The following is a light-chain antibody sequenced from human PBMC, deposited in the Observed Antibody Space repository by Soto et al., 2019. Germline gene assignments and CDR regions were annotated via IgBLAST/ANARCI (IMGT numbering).Light chain of an antibody. CDR2: EVS. Sequence: QAALTQPPSVSRAPGQSVNISCPGTSSDVGSYNRVSWYQQPPGTAPKLMIYEVSDRPSGVPDRFSGSKSGNTASLTISGLQAEDEADYYCSSYTSSSTYVFGTGTKVTVL. V-gene: IGLV2-18*02. CDR1: SSDVGSYNR. J-gene: IGLJ1*01. CDR3: SSYTSSSTYV.